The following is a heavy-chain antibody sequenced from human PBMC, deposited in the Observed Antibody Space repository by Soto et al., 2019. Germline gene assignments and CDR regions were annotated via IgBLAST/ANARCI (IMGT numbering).Heavy chain of an antibody. Sequence: SQTLSLTCVISGDSVSSNSAAWNWIRQSPSRGLEWLGRTYYRSKWYNDYAVSVKSRITINPDTSKNQFSLQLNSVTPEDTAVYYCARKTGHCTNGVCYYYYGMDVWGQGTTVTVSS. CDR2: TYYRSKWYN. CDR1: GDSVSSNSAA. CDR3: ARKTGHCTNGVCYYYYGMDV. D-gene: IGHD2-8*01. V-gene: IGHV6-1*01. J-gene: IGHJ6*02.